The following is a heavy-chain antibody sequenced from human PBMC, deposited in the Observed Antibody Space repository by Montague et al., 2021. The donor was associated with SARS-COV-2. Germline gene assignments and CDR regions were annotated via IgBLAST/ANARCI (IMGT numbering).Heavy chain of an antibody. CDR1: GGSFSGYY. J-gene: IGHJ4*02. CDR2: INHSGTT. V-gene: IGHV4-34*01. D-gene: IGHD4-23*01. CDR3: ARWDPQTLTLIGLRGKSASDV. Sequence: SETLSLTCAVYGGSFSGYYWTWIRQSPGKGLEWIAEINHSGTTNYNFNPSLRSRVTISVDTSKSQFSLKLSSVAAAATGVYYCARWDPQTLTLIGLRGKSASDVWGQGTLVTVSS.